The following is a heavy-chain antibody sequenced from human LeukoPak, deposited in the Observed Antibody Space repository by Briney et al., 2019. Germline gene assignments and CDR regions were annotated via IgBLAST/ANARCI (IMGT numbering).Heavy chain of an antibody. J-gene: IGHJ4*02. CDR3: AKDNRRHYTSGPNPDSLH. V-gene: IGHV3-23*01. Sequence: GGSLRLSCAASGFIFSSSAMSWVRQAPGEGLEWVSAISGSGGSTYYADSVKGRFTISRDNAKNSLYLQMNSLRVEDTAFYYCAKDNRRHYTSGPNPDSLHWGQGALVTVSS. CDR1: GFIFSSSA. D-gene: IGHD6-19*01. CDR2: ISGSGGST.